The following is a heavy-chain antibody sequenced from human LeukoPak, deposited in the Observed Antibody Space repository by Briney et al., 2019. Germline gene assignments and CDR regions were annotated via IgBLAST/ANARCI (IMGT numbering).Heavy chain of an antibody. CDR1: GYTFTNYD. Sequence: ASVKVSCKASGYTFTNYDINWVRQATGQGLEWMGWMNPNRGKTGYAQKFQGRVTLTRNTSINTAYMELSSLRSEDTAVYYCARGVDSSSWYRFHYWGQGTLVTVSS. D-gene: IGHD3-22*01. CDR3: ARGVDSSSWYRFHY. CDR2: MNPNRGKT. J-gene: IGHJ4*02. V-gene: IGHV1-8*03.